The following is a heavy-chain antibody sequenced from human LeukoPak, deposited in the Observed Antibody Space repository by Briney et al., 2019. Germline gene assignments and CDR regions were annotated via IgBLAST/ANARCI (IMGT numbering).Heavy chain of an antibody. CDR1: GFTFDDYA. V-gene: IGHV3-43*02. J-gene: IGHJ4*02. Sequence: GGSMRLSCAVYGFTFDDYAMHWDRHAPGKGLEWVSLISGEGGSTYYADSVNGRFTISRDNSKKALYLQMNSLRTEDTALYYCAQDPYYYDSSGYFYPDYWGQGTLVTVSS. D-gene: IGHD3-22*01. CDR2: ISGEGGST. CDR3: AQDPYYYDSSGYFYPDY.